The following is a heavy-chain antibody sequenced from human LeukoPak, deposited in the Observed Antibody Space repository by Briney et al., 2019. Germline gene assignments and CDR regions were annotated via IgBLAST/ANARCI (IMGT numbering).Heavy chain of an antibody. CDR1: GYTFRSYE. V-gene: IGHV1-8*01. D-gene: IGHD3-10*01. CDR3: ARGAAPRGYYYYMDV. Sequence: GASVKVSCKASGYTFRSYEINWVRQAAGQGLEWMEWMNRNSGNTGYAQKFQGRVTITRNSSITTAYMELSSLRSEDTAVYYCARGAAPRGYYYYMDVWGKGTTVTVSS. CDR2: MNRNSGNT. J-gene: IGHJ6*03.